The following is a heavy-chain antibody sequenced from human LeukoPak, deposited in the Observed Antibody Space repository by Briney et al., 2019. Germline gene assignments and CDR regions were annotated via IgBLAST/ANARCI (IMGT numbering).Heavy chain of an antibody. D-gene: IGHD3-10*01. J-gene: IGHJ6*02. CDR2: INHSGST. V-gene: IGHV4-34*01. CDR3: TRLGTVRGNYYYYGMDV. CDR1: GGSFSGYY. Sequence: SETLSLTCAVYGGSFSGYYWSWIRQPPGKGLEWIGEINHSGSTNYNPSLKSRVTISVDTSKNQFSLKLSSVTAADTAVYYCTRLGTVRGNYYYYGMDVWGQGTTVTVSS.